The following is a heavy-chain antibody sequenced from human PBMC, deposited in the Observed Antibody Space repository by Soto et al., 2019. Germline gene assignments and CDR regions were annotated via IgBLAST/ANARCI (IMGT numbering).Heavy chain of an antibody. CDR2: ISGSGGST. J-gene: IGHJ4*02. D-gene: IGHD3-10*01. CDR3: AKPGSLYGSGSYYIPSFDY. Sequence: EVQLLESGGGLVQPGGSLRLSCAASGFTFSSYAMSWVRQAPGKGLEWVSAISGSGGSTYYADSVKGRFTISRDNSKNTLYLQMNSLRAEDTAIYYCAKPGSLYGSGSYYIPSFDYWGQGTLVTVSS. CDR1: GFTFSSYA. V-gene: IGHV3-23*01.